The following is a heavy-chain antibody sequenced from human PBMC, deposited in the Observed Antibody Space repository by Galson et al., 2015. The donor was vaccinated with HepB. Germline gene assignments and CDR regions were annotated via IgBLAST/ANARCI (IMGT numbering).Heavy chain of an antibody. V-gene: IGHV3-30*18. CDR1: GFTFSRNG. CDR2: ISSDGNYK. D-gene: IGHD6-6*01. CDR3: AKDLAARNKYYYYGMDV. Sequence: SLRLSCAASGFTFSRNGMHWVRQAPGKGLEWVAVISSDGNYKYYADSVKGRFSISRDNSESTLYLQVSSLRTEDTAVYYCAKDLAARNKYYYYGMDVWGRGTTVTVSS. J-gene: IGHJ6*02.